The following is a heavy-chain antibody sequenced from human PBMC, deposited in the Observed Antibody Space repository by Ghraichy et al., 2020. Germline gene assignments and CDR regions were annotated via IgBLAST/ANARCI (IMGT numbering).Heavy chain of an antibody. Sequence: SGPTLVKPTQTLTLTCTFSGFSLSAPGVGVGWIRQPPGKALEWLALIYWDDDNHFSPSLKNRLTLTKDTSKNHVVLTMTNMDPVDTATYFCAHGSGWLFDFWGQGTLVTVSS. J-gene: IGHJ4*02. CDR2: IYWDDDN. V-gene: IGHV2-5*02. CDR1: GFSLSAPGVG. CDR3: AHGSGWLFDF. D-gene: IGHD6-19*01.